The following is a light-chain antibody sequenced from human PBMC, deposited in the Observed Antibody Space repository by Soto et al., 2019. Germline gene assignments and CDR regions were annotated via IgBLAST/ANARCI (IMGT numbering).Light chain of an antibody. J-gene: IGKJ1*01. V-gene: IGKV3-15*01. Sequence: EIELTQSPGTLSFSPGERATLSCRASQSVSSNLAWYQQKPGQAPRLLIYGASTRATGIPARFTGSGSGTEFTLTISSLQSEDFAVYYCQQYYNWPRTFGQGTKVDI. CDR3: QQYYNWPRT. CDR1: QSVSSN. CDR2: GAS.